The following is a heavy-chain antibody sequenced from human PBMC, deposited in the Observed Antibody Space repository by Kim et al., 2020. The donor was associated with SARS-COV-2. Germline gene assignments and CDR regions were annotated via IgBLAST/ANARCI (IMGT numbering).Heavy chain of an antibody. CDR2: ISYDGSNK. Sequence: GGSLRLSCAASGFTFSSYGMHWVRQAPGKGLEWVAVISYDGSNKYYADSVKGRFTISRDNSKNTLYLQMNSLRAEDTAVYYCAKSGQPSSGWYGDYWGQGTLVTVSS. CDR1: GFTFSSYG. CDR3: AKSGQPSSGWYGDY. J-gene: IGHJ4*02. D-gene: IGHD6-19*01. V-gene: IGHV3-30*18.